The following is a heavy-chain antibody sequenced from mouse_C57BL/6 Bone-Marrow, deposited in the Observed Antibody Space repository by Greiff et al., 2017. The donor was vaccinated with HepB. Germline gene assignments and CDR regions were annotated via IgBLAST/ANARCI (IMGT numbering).Heavy chain of an antibody. CDR2: IDPENGDT. CDR3: TTLSTMVTTRFAY. J-gene: IGHJ3*01. V-gene: IGHV14-4*01. Sequence: VQLQQSGAELVRPGASVKLSCTASGFNIKDDYMHWVKQRPEQGLEWIGWIDPENGDTEYASKFQGKATITADTSSNTAYLQLSSLTSEDTAVYYCTTLSTMVTTRFAYWGQGTLVTVSA. D-gene: IGHD2-2*01. CDR1: GFNIKDDY.